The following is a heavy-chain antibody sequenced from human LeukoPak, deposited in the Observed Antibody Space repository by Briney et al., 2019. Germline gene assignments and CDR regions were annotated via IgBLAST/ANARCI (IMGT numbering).Heavy chain of an antibody. V-gene: IGHV1-18*01. D-gene: IGHD3-10*01. CDR1: GYTFTSYG. CDR3: ARGGQPELWFGELGAFDI. CDR2: ISAYNGNT. J-gene: IGHJ3*02. Sequence: ASVKVSCKASGYTFTSYGISWVRQAPGQGLEWMGWISAYNGNTNYAQKLQGRVTMTTDTSTSTAYMELRSLRADDTAVYYCARGGQPELWFGELGAFDIWGQGTMVTVSS.